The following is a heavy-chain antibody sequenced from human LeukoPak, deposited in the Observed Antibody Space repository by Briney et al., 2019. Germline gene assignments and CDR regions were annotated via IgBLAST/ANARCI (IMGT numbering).Heavy chain of an antibody. CDR3: ARVKDFAYSFFDL. CDR1: GGSISQYY. V-gene: IGHV4-59*01. CDR2: VYRSGNT. J-gene: IGHJ2*01. Sequence: SETLSLTCTLSGGSISQYYWSWIRQPPGKGPEWIGYVYRSGNTNYNPSLNSRVTISVDTSKNHFSLNLTSVTAADTAVYYCARVKDFAYSFFDLWGRGTLVTVSS.